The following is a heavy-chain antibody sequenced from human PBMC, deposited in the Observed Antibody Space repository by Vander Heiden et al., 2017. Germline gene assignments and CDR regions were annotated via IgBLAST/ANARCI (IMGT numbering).Heavy chain of an antibody. Sequence: EVQLVESGGGLVTPGGSLRLSCAASGFTFSNAWMRWVRQAPGKGLEWVGRIKSKTDGGTTDDAAPVKGRFTISRDDSKKTLYLKMKSMKTEDTAVYYSTTDGVYSSSWLSWGQGTLVNVSS. D-gene: IGHD6-13*01. CDR2: IKSKTDGGTT. V-gene: IGHV3-15*01. CDR3: TTDGVYSSSWLS. CDR1: GFTFSNAW. J-gene: IGHJ4*02.